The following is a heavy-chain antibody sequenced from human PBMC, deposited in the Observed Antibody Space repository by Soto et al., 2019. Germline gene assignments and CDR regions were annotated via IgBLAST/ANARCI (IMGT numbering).Heavy chain of an antibody. Sequence: QVQLVESGGGVVQPGRSLRLSCAASGFTFSSYGMHWVRQAPGKGLEWVAVIWYDGSNKYYADSVKGRFTISRDNSKNTLYLPMNSLRAEDTAVYYCARDEMIVAGYFDYWGQGTLVTVSS. D-gene: IGHD3-22*01. CDR2: IWYDGSNK. V-gene: IGHV3-33*01. CDR1: GFTFSSYG. CDR3: ARDEMIVAGYFDY. J-gene: IGHJ4*02.